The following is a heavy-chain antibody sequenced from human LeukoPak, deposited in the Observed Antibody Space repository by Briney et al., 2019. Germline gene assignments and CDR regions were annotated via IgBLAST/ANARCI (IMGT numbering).Heavy chain of an antibody. J-gene: IGHJ5*02. CDR3: ARVFVPSQYYDFWSGYRHNWFDP. Sequence: SETLSLTCTVSGYSISSGYYWGWIRQPPGKGLEWIGSIYHSGSTYYNPSLKSRVTISVDTSKNQFSLKLSSVTAADTAVYYCARVFVPSQYYDFWSGYRHNWFDPWGQGTLVTVSS. CDR2: IYHSGST. V-gene: IGHV4-38-2*02. CDR1: GYSISSGYY. D-gene: IGHD3-3*01.